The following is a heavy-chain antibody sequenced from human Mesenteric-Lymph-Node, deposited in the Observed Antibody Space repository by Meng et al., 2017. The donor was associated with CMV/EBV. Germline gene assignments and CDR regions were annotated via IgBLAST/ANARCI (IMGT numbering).Heavy chain of an antibody. D-gene: IGHD6-19*01. Sequence: SETLSLTCAVYGGSFSGYYWSWIRQPPGKGLEWIGEINHSGSTNYNPSLKSRVTISVDTSKNQFSLTLSSVTAADTAVYYCARGLSRAVAGHFDYWGQGTLVTVSS. J-gene: IGHJ4*02. CDR3: ARGLSRAVAGHFDY. V-gene: IGHV4-34*01. CDR2: INHSGST. CDR1: GGSFSGYY.